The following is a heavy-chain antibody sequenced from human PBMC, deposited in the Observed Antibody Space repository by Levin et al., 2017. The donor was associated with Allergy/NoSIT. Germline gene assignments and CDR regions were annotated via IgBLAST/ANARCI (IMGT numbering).Heavy chain of an antibody. J-gene: IGHJ2*01. CDR2: IYPGDSDT. D-gene: IGHD6-13*01. V-gene: IGHV5-51*01. CDR1: GYSFTNYW. CDR3: ARHSGIDGGGSLLLGNWYFDL. Sequence: GESLKISCKASGYSFTNYWIGWVRQMPGKGLEWMGIIYPGDSDTRYSPSFQGQVTISADKSVNTAYLQWSSLKASDTAFYYCARHSGIDGGGSLLLGNWYFDLWGRATLVTVSS.